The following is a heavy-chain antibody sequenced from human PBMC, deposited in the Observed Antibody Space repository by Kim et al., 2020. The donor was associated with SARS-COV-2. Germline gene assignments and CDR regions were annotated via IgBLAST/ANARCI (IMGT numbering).Heavy chain of an antibody. V-gene: IGHV3-48*03. CDR3: ARDPTRNWYFDL. Sequence: YADSVKGRFTISRDNAQNSLYLQMTSLRAEDTAVYYCARDPTRNWYFDLWGRGTLVTVSS. D-gene: IGHD2-2*01. J-gene: IGHJ2*01.